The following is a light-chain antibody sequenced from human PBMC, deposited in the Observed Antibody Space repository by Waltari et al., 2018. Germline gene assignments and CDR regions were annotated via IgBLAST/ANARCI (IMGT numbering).Light chain of an antibody. CDR1: QSIGTY. Sequence: EIVLTQSPGTLSLSPGARATLSCRASQSIGTYLTWYQQRPGQAPRLLIYHASSRATGIPDRFSGSGSGTDFSLTINRLEPEDFAVYYCQMYVKLPVTFGQGTKVELK. J-gene: IGKJ1*01. CDR3: QMYVKLPVT. V-gene: IGKV3-20*01. CDR2: HAS.